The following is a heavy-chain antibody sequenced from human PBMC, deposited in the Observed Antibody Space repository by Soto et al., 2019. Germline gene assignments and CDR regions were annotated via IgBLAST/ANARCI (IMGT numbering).Heavy chain of an antibody. J-gene: IGHJ5*01. CDR2: IYTTGST. CDR1: GGSISNYY. CDR3: ARQTTYISSWFDY. V-gene: IGHV4-4*07. Sequence: PSETLSLTCTVSGGSISNYYWTWIRQPAGKGLEWIGRIYTTGSTNYNPSLKSRLTMSVDTSKNQFSLKLNSVTAADTALYYCARQTTYISSWFDYWGHGTMVTVYS. D-gene: IGHD6-13*01.